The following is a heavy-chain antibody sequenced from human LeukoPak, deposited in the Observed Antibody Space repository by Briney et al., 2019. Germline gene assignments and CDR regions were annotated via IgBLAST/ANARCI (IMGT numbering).Heavy chain of an antibody. V-gene: IGHV3-30-3*01. D-gene: IGHD6-13*01. CDR1: GFTFSSYA. J-gene: IGHJ4*02. CDR3: ASSSAAIDY. Sequence: PGGSLRLSCAASGFTFSSYAMHWVRQAPGKGLEWVAVISYDGSNKYYADSVKGRFTISRDSSKNTLYLQMNSLRAEDTAVYYCASSSAAIDYWGQGTLVTVSS. CDR2: ISYDGSNK.